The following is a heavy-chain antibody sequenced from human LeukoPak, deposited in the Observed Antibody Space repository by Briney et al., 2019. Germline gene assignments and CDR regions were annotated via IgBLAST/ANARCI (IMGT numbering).Heavy chain of an antibody. D-gene: IGHD4-17*01. V-gene: IGHV4-4*02. CDR1: GGSMTTSKW. CDR2: IYHSGTT. CDR3: ARASADTARYGMDV. Sequence: TSGTLSLTCGVSGGSMTTSKWWSWVRQPPEKGLEWIGEIYHSGTTNYNPSLKSRVTISVDKSKSQFSLKMISVTAADTAVYYCARASADTARYGMDVWGQGTTVTVSS. J-gene: IGHJ6*02.